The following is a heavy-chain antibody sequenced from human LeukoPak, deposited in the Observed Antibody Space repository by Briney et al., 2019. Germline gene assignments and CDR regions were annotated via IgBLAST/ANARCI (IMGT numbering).Heavy chain of an antibody. V-gene: IGHV3-30*04. Sequence: GGSLRLSCAASGFTFSSYAMHWVRQAPGKGLEWVAVISYDGSNKYYADSVKGRFTISRDNSKNTLYLQMNSLRAEDTAVYYCAKDTSNYGLDYWGQGTLVTVSS. D-gene: IGHD4-11*01. CDR1: GFTFSSYA. CDR2: ISYDGSNK. CDR3: AKDTSNYGLDY. J-gene: IGHJ4*02.